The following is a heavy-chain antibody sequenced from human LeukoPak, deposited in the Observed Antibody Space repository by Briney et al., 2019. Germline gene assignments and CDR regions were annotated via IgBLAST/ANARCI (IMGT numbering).Heavy chain of an antibody. J-gene: IGHJ4*02. CDR1: GGSISSYY. V-gene: IGHV4-59*01. CDR3: ASRSSIWSGYQDTLYYFDS. D-gene: IGHD3-3*01. Sequence: SETLSLTCTVSGGSISSYYWSWIRQPPGKRLEWIGHIYYSGSTNYNPSLKSRVTISVDTSKNQFSLKLSSVTAADTAVCYCASRSSIWSGYQDTLYYFDSWGQGTLVTVSS. CDR2: IYYSGST.